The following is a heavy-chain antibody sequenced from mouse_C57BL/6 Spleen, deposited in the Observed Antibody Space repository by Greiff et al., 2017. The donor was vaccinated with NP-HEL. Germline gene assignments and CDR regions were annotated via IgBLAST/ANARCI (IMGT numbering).Heavy chain of an antibody. D-gene: IGHD1-1*01. Sequence: VQLQQSGPELVKPGASVKMSCKASGYTFTDYYMHWVKQSHGKSLEWIGYIYPNNGGNGYNQKFKGKATLTVDKSSSTAYMELRSLTSEDSAVSYCASDYYGSSYRAWFAYWGQETLVTVSA. CDR2: IYPNNGGN. CDR3: ASDYYGSSYRAWFAY. J-gene: IGHJ3*01. V-gene: IGHV1-34*01. CDR1: GYTFTDYY.